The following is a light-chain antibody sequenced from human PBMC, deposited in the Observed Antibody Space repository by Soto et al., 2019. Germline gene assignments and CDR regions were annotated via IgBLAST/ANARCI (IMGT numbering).Light chain of an antibody. Sequence: QSVLTQPRSVSGSPGQSVTISCTGTSREIGDYHYVSWYQQHPGKAPKLMIFDVTKRPSGVPDRFSGSKSGYTAPLTISGLQPDDDADYYCCSYAGGYTYVFGTGTKVTVL. CDR2: DVT. CDR1: SREIGDYHY. J-gene: IGLJ1*01. CDR3: CSYAGGYTYV. V-gene: IGLV2-11*01.